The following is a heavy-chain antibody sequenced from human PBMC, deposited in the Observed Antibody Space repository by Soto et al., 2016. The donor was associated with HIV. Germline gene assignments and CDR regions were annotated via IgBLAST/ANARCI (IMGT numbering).Heavy chain of an antibody. J-gene: IGHJ4*02. CDR1: GFTFSSYA. CDR2: ISGSGGST. D-gene: IGHD5-12*01. Sequence: EVQLLESGGGLVQPGGSLRLSCAASGFTFSSYAMSWVRQAPGKGLEWVSAISGSGGSTYYADSVKGRFTISRDNSKNTLYLQMNSLRAEDTAVYYCARTIKTRHSSGRFFDYWGQGTLVTVSS. CDR3: ARTIKTRHSSGRFFDY. V-gene: IGHV3-23*01.